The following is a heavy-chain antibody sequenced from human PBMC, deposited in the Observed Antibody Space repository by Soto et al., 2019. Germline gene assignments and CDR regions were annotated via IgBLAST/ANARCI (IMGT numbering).Heavy chain of an antibody. D-gene: IGHD2-2*02. J-gene: IGHJ6*02. CDR3: ARDRGYCSSTSCYTPYYYYGMDV. CDR2: IIPIFGTA. Sequence: QVQLVQSGAEVQKPGSSVKVSCKASGGTFSSYAISWVRQAPGQGLEWMGGIIPIFGTANYAQKFQGRVTITADESTSTAYMELSSLRSEDTAVYYCARDRGYCSSTSCYTPYYYYGMDVWGQGTTVTVSS. V-gene: IGHV1-69*01. CDR1: GGTFSSYA.